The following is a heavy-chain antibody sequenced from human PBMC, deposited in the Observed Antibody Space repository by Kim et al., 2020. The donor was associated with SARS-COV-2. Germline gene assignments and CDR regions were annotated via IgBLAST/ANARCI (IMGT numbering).Heavy chain of an antibody. V-gene: IGHV1-2*02. J-gene: IGHJ4*02. D-gene: IGHD3-3*01. Sequence: ASVKVSCKASGYTFTGYYMHWVRQAPGQGLEWMGWINPNSGGTNYAQKFQGRVTMTRDTSISTAYMELSRLRSDDTAVYYCARGSYDFWSGSLPFDYWGQGTLVTVSS. CDR2: INPNSGGT. CDR1: GYTFTGYY. CDR3: ARGSYDFWSGSLPFDY.